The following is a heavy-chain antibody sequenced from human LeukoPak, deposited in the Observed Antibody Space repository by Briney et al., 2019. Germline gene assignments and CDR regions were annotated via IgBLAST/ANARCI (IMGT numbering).Heavy chain of an antibody. CDR1: GGSISSYY. Sequence: SETLSLTCTVSGGSISSYYWSWIRQPPGKGLEWIGYIYYSGSTNYNPSLKSRVTISVDTSKNQLSLKLSSVTAADTAVYYCARDRYYGDYGYYYYGMDVWGQGTTVTVSS. D-gene: IGHD4-17*01. CDR3: ARDRYYGDYGYYYYGMDV. CDR2: IYYSGST. V-gene: IGHV4-59*01. J-gene: IGHJ6*02.